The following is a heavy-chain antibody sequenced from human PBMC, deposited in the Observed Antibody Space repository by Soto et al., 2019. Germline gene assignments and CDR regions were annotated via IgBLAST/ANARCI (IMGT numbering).Heavy chain of an antibody. J-gene: IGHJ5*02. Sequence: SETLSLTCAVYGGSFSGYYWSWIRQPPGKGLEWIGEINHSGSTNYNPSLKSRVTISVDTSKNQFSLKLSSVTAADTAVYYCASRGSGSYYRSPNWFDPWGQGTLVTVSS. CDR1: GGSFSGYY. CDR2: INHSGST. D-gene: IGHD3-10*01. CDR3: ASRGSGSYYRSPNWFDP. V-gene: IGHV4-34*01.